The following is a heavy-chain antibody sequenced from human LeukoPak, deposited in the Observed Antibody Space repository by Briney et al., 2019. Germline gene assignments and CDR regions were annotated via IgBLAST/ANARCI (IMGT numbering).Heavy chain of an antibody. V-gene: IGHV3-30*04. CDR2: ISYDGSNK. CDR3: ARDLIRVAAAGGGNY. D-gene: IGHD6-13*01. J-gene: IGHJ4*02. Sequence: GGSLRLSCAASGFTFSSYAMHWVRQAPGKGLGWVAVISYDGSNKYYADSVKGPSTISRDNSKNTLYLEMNSLRAEDTAVYYCARDLIRVAAAGGGNYWGQGTLVTVSS. CDR1: GFTFSSYA.